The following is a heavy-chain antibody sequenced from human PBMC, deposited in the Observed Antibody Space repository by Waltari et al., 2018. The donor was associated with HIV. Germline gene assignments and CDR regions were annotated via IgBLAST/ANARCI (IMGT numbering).Heavy chain of an antibody. J-gene: IGHJ5*02. D-gene: IGHD3-16*02. V-gene: IGHV1-69*12. CDR3: AKNSGATWGSYRFDR. CDR1: GGTCRSYS. CDR2: IISIFNTA. Sequence: QVQLEQSGAEVKKPGSSVKVSCKAPGGTCRSYSISWVRQAPGHGPEWMGGIISIFNTANYAQKFQGRLTITADESTSTAYMELSSLRSEDTAIYYCAKNSGATWGSYRFDRWGQGTLVTVSS.